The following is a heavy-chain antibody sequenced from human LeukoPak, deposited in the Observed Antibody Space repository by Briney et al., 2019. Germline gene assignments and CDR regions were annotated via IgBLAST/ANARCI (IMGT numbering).Heavy chain of an antibody. J-gene: IGHJ4*02. CDR3: ARGAMGCSGGSCYFRDLDY. D-gene: IGHD2-15*01. Sequence: SETLSLTCTVSGGSISNGSYYRSWIRQPAGKGLEWIGRIYTSGSTNYNPSLKSRVTISVDTSKNQFSLKLSSVTAADTAVYYCARGAMGCSGGSCYFRDLDYWGQGTLVTVSS. CDR2: IYTSGST. CDR1: GGSISNGSYY. V-gene: IGHV4-61*02.